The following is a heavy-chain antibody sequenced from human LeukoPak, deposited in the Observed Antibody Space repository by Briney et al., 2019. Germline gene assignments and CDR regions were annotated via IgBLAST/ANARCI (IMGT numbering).Heavy chain of an antibody. V-gene: IGHV4-59*08. CDR2: IYYSGST. J-gene: IGHJ2*01. CDR1: GASISSYY. D-gene: IGHD6-25*01. Sequence: SQTLSLTCTVSGASISSYYWSWIRQPPGKGLEWIGYIYYSGSTNYNPSLKSRVTISVDTSKNQFSLKLSSVTAADTAVYYCARQGGGFWYFDLWGRGTLVTVSS. CDR3: ARQGGGFWYFDL.